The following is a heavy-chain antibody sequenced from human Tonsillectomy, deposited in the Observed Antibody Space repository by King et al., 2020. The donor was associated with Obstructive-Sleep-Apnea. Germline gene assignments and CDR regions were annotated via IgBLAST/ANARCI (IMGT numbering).Heavy chain of an antibody. Sequence: QLQESGPGLVKPSETLSLTCTVSGDSLSSSSYYWGWIRQPPGKGLEWIGGIYYRGSTYYNPSLKSRVTISVETSNNQFSLKLGSVTAADTAVYYCATHTTAWRPVDSWGQGTLVTVSS. V-gene: IGHV4-39*01. D-gene: IGHD1-14*01. CDR2: IYYRGST. CDR1: GDSLSSSSYY. J-gene: IGHJ4*02. CDR3: ATHTTAWRPVDS.